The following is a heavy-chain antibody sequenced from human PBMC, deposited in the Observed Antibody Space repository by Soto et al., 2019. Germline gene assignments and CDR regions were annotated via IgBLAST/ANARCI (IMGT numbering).Heavy chain of an antibody. V-gene: IGHV4-59*01. CDR1: GGSISSYY. CDR2: IYYSGST. J-gene: IGHJ6*03. D-gene: IGHD6-6*01. Sequence: SETLSLTCTVSGGSISSYYWSWIRQPPGKGLEWIGYIYYSGSTNYNPSLKSRVTISVDTSKNQFSLKLSSVTAADTAVDYCARAPRYSSSSDYYYYYMDVWGKGTTVTVSS. CDR3: ARAPRYSSSSDYYYYYMDV.